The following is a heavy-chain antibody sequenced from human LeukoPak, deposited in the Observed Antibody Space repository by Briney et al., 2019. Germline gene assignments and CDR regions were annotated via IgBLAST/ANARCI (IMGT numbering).Heavy chain of an antibody. CDR2: INPSGGST. CDR3: ARDDYGDYVGENAFDI. CDR1: GYTFTSYY. D-gene: IGHD4-17*01. Sequence: GASVKVSCKASGYTFTSYYMHWVRQAPGQGLEWMGIINPSGGSTSYAQKFQGRVTMTRDTSTSTVYMKLSSLRSEDTAVYYCARDDYGDYVGENAFDIWGQGTMVTVSS. V-gene: IGHV1-46*01. J-gene: IGHJ3*02.